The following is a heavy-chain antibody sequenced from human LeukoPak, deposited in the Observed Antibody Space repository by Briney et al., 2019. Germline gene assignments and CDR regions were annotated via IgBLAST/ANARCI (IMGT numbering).Heavy chain of an antibody. CDR3: ARRASAALKYAFDY. CDR1: GFTFSDHY. D-gene: IGHD6-13*01. V-gene: IGHV3-11*03. J-gene: IGHJ4*02. Sequence: GGSLGLSCAASGFTFSDHYMSWIRQGPGKGLEWVSYISSSGSYSNYADSVKGRFTISRDNAKNSLYLQMNSLRVEDTAVYYCARRASAALKYAFDYWGQGTLVTVSS. CDR2: ISSSGSYS.